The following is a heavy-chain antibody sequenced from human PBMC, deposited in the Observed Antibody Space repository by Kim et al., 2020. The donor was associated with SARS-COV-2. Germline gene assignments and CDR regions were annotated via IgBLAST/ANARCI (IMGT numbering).Heavy chain of an antibody. CDR2: ISSSSSYI. Sequence: GGSLRLSCAASGFTFSSYSMNWVRQAPGKGLEWVSSISSSSSYIYYADSVKGRFTISRDNAKNSLYLQMNSLRAEDTAVYYCARDLQWLRTFDYWGQGTLVTVSS. CDR3: ARDLQWLRTFDY. D-gene: IGHD5-12*01. CDR1: GFTFSSYS. J-gene: IGHJ4*02. V-gene: IGHV3-21*01.